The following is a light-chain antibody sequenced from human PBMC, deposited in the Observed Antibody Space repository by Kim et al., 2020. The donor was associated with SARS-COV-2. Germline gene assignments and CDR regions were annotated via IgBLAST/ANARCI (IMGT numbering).Light chain of an antibody. CDR3: QTWGTGVRV. Sequence: QLVLTQSPSASASLGASVKLTCTLSSGHSSYAIAWHQQQPEKGSRYLMKLNSDGSHSKGDGIPDRFSGSGSGAERYLTISSLQPEDEADYYCQTWGTGVRVFGGGTQLTVL. J-gene: IGLJ3*02. CDR1: SGHSSYA. CDR2: LNSDGSH. V-gene: IGLV4-69*01.